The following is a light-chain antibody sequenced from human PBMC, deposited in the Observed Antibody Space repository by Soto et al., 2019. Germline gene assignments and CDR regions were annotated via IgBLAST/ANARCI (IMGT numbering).Light chain of an antibody. CDR1: QSISTY. CDR2: EAS. CDR3: QQYGSSLWT. J-gene: IGKJ1*01. Sequence: QMTQSPSSLSASVGDRITITCRASQSISTYLNWYQQRPGRAPKLLIYEASSLQSGVPSRFSGSGSGTDFTLTISSLQPEDFAVYYCQQYGSSLWTFGQGTKVDIK. V-gene: IGKV1-39*01.